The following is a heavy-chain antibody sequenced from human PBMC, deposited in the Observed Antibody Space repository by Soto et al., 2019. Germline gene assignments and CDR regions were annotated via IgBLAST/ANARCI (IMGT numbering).Heavy chain of an antibody. CDR2: INADNGNT. V-gene: IGHV1-3*01. CDR3: ASEIDATTATSLDY. J-gene: IGHJ4*02. CDR1: GYTFSGSV. D-gene: IGHD4-17*01. Sequence: QVQLVQFGAEVKKPGASVKVSCKASGYTFSGSVMHWVRQAPGQGLEWMGWINADNGNTKYSQKFQGRVTMTWDTSASTAYMELSSLRSEDTAIYYCASEIDATTATSLDYWGQGTLVTVSS.